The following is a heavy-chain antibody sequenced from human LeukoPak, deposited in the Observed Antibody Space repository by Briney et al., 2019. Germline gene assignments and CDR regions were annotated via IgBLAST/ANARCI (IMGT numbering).Heavy chain of an antibody. D-gene: IGHD3-10*01. Sequence: SETLSLTCTVSGYSISSGYYWGWIRQPPGKGLEWIGYIYHSGSTYYNPSLKSRVTISVDTSKNQFSLKLSSVTAADTAVYYCARSRGRAKWFGELLSVYYFDYWGQGTLVTVSS. CDR3: ARSRGRAKWFGELLSVYYFDY. V-gene: IGHV4-38-2*02. J-gene: IGHJ4*02. CDR2: IYHSGST. CDR1: GYSISSGYY.